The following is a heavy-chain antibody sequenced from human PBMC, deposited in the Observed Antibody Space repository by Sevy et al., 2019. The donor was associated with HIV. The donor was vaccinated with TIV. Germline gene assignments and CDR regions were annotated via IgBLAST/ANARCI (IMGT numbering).Heavy chain of an antibody. J-gene: IGHJ6*03. V-gene: IGHV1-8*03. D-gene: IGHD3-10*01. CDR3: ARGLYGSGSYYRKRGESYYYYIDV. Sequence: ASVKVYCKASGYTFTSYDINWVRQATGQGLEWMGWMNPNSGNTGYAQKFQGRVTITRNTSISTAYMELSSLRSEDTAVYYCARGLYGSGSYYRKRGESYYYYIDVRGKGTTVTVSS. CDR2: MNPNSGNT. CDR1: GYTFTSYD.